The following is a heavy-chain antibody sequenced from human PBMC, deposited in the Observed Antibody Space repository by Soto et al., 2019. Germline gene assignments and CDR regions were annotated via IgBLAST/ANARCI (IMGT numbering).Heavy chain of an antibody. J-gene: IGHJ4*02. V-gene: IGHV4-39*01. CDR2: IYYSGTT. CDR1: GGSIKVGGYY. CDR3: ARLAYSHYST. D-gene: IGHD5-12*01. Sequence: PSETLSLTCTVSGGSIKVGGYYWCWIRQPPGKGLEWVATIYYSGTTYYNPSLKSRLTISLDTSRNQFSLDLTSVTAADTAVYYCARLAYSHYSTWGQGTLVTVSS.